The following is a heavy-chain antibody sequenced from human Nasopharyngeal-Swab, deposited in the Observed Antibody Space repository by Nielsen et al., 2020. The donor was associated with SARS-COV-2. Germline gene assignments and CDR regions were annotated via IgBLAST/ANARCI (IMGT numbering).Heavy chain of an antibody. CDR3: ARGGGGGYSYGSYYYYGMDV. D-gene: IGHD5-18*01. CDR1: GFTFSSYW. Sequence: GESLKISCAASGFTFSSYWMHWVRQAPGKGLVWVSRINSDGSSTSYADSVKGRFTISRDNAKNTLYLQMNSLRAEDTAVYYCARGGGGGYSYGSYYYYGMDVWGQGTTVTVSS. V-gene: IGHV3-74*01. CDR2: INSDGSST. J-gene: IGHJ6*02.